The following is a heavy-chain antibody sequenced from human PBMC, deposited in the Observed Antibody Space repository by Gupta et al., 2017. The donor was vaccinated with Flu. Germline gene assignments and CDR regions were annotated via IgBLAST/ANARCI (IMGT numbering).Heavy chain of an antibody. V-gene: IGHV4-59*01. CDR2: VYFSANT. J-gene: IGHJ6*02. Sequence: QVQLQESGPGLVKPSETLSLTCTVPGGSISSYYWSWIRQPPGKGLEFIGYVYFSANTNYNPSLKSRVTISLDTAKNQFSLRLRSVTEADTAVYYWARSVDYYYGMDVWGQGTTFTVSS. CDR3: ARSVDYYYGMDV. CDR1: GGSISSYY.